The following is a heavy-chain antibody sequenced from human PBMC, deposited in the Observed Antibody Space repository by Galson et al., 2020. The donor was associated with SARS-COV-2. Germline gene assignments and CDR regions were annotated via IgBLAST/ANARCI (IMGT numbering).Heavy chain of an antibody. CDR1: GFSFSNYA. V-gene: IGHV3-23*01. Sequence: GGSLRLSCAASGFSFSNYAMSWVRQAPGKGLEWVSSISGSGGSTYYPDSVKGRFTISRDNSKNTLYLQINSLRAEDTALYYCAKDLGYMAVWGKGTTVTISS. CDR3: AKDLGYMAV. D-gene: IGHD3-16*01. CDR2: ISGSGGST. J-gene: IGHJ6*03.